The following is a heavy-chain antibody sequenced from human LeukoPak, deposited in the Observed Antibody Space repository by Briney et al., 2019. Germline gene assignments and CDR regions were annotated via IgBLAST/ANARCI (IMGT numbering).Heavy chain of an antibody. CDR2: IYSGGNT. D-gene: IGHD2-15*01. CDR1: GFTVSSNS. CDR3: AKVRYCSGVNCYPDDN. Sequence: GGSLRLSCTVSGFTVSSNSWSWVRQAPGKGLEWVSFIYSGGNTHYSDSVKGRFTISRDNSKNMLYLEMNSLSTEDTAVYYCAKVRYCSGVNCYPDDNWGQGTLVTVSS. J-gene: IGHJ4*02. V-gene: IGHV3-53*05.